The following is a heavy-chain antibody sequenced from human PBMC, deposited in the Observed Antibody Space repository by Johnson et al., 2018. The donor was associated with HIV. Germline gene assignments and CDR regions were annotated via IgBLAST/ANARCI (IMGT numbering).Heavy chain of an antibody. D-gene: IGHD6-19*01. CDR1: GFSFRNAW. CDR2: VKNKADGGTI. CDR3: TTARNRLWSSSGWAGFWAFDI. V-gene: IGHV3-15*01. J-gene: IGHJ3*02. Sequence: VQLVESGGGLVQPGGSLRLSCAASGFSFRNAWMSWVRQAPGKGLEWVGRVKNKADGGTIDYAAFVKGRFIISRDDSKNTLYLQMNSLKTEDTAVYYCTTARNRLWSSSGWAGFWAFDIWGQGTMVTVSS.